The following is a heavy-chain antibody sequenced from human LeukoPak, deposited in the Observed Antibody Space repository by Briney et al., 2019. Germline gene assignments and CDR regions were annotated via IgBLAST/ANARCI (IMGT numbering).Heavy chain of an antibody. J-gene: IGHJ4*02. Sequence: ASVKVSCKASGYTFTGYYMHWVRQAPGQGLEWMGWINPNSGGTNYAQMFQGRVTMTRDTSISTAYMELSRLRSDDTAVYYCARDLIDDSSGYPLDYWGQGTLVTVSS. D-gene: IGHD3-22*01. CDR3: ARDLIDDSSGYPLDY. V-gene: IGHV1-2*02. CDR1: GYTFTGYY. CDR2: INPNSGGT.